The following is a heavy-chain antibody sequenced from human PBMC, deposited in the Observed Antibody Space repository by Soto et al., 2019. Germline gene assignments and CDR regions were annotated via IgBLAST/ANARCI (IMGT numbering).Heavy chain of an antibody. CDR3: ARDKFTDCSSTSCSLNWFDP. Sequence: ASVKVSCKASGGTFSSYTISWVRQAPGQGLEWMGRIIPILGIANYAQKFQGRVTITADKSTSTAYMELSSLRSEDTAVYYCARDKFTDCSSTSCSLNWFDPWGQGTLVTVSS. CDR2: IIPILGIA. D-gene: IGHD2-2*01. V-gene: IGHV1-69*04. CDR1: GGTFSSYT. J-gene: IGHJ5*02.